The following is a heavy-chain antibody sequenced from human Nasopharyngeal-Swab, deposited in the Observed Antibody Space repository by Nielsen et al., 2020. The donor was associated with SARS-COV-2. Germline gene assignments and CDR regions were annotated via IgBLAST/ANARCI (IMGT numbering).Heavy chain of an antibody. J-gene: IGHJ4*02. CDR3: VREGGTSGRAGYFDY. V-gene: IGHV3-7*01. D-gene: IGHD2-2*01. CDR2: IKQGGSEQ. Sequence: GGSLRLSCAASGFPFRNYYMTWVRQPPGKGLEWVANIKQGGSEQFYVDSVKGRFTISRDDAKNSVYLQMNSLRAEDTAVYYCVREGGTSGRAGYFDYWGQGTLVTVTS. CDR1: GFPFRNYY.